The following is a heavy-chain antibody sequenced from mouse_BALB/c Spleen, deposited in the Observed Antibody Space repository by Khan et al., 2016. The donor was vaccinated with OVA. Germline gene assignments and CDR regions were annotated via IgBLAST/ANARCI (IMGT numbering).Heavy chain of an antibody. J-gene: IGHJ4*01. Sequence: EVQLQESGPGLVKPSQSLSLTCTVTGYSITSDYAWNWIRQFPGNKLEWMGYISYSGSTSYNPSLKSRISITRDTSKNQLFLQLNSVTTEDTATYYCASELGRYYAMDYWGQGTSVTVSS. CDR1: GYSITSDYA. V-gene: IGHV3-2*02. CDR3: ASELGRYYAMDY. D-gene: IGHD4-1*01. CDR2: ISYSGST.